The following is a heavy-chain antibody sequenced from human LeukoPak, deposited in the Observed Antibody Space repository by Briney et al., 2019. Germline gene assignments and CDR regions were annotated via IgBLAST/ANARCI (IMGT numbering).Heavy chain of an antibody. CDR2: IGDSDYST. J-gene: IGHJ4*02. D-gene: IGHD3-16*01. V-gene: IGHV3-23*01. CDR3: AREGGILKYFDY. Sequence: PGGSLRLSCAASGFTFSTFAMNWVRQAPGKGLEWVAAIGDSDYSTYYADSVKGRFTISRDNSKNTLYLQMNSLRAEDTAVYYCAREGGILKYFDYWGQGTLVTVSS. CDR1: GFTFSTFA.